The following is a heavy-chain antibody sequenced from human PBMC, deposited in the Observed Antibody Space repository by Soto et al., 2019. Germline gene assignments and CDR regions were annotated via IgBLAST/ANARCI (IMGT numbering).Heavy chain of an antibody. CDR3: ASRTGNGLDF. CDR1: GAYLSSGGYS. CDR2: IYQSGSS. Sequence: QLQLQESGSRLVKPSQTLSLTCVVSGAYLSSGGYSWSWIRQPPGKGLECIGYIYQSGSSYYNPSLKSRVTISVDASKQQSSLRLSSVTAADTAVYYCASRTGNGLDFWGQGTLVTVSS. V-gene: IGHV4-30-2*01. J-gene: IGHJ4*02. D-gene: IGHD3-9*01.